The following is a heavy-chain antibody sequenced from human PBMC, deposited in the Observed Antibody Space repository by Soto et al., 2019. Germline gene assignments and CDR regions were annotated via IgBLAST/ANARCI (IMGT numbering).Heavy chain of an antibody. Sequence: ASVQVSCKASGYTFTKFHLHWVRLAPGQGLEWMGMIAPSGGSTSYAQKFQGRVTITADKSTSTAYMELSSLRSEDTAVYYCATWDIVVVPAARGAFDIWGQGTMVTVSS. CDR3: ATWDIVVVPAARGAFDI. D-gene: IGHD2-2*01. CDR2: IAPSGGST. V-gene: IGHV1-46*01. CDR1: GYTFTKFH. J-gene: IGHJ3*02.